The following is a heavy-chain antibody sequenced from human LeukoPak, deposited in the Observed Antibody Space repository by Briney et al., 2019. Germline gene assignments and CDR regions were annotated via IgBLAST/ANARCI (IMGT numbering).Heavy chain of an antibody. CDR1: GGTFSGYY. Sequence: SETLSLTCAVYGGTFSGYYWSWIRQPPGKRLEWVGESNDSGGTNYNPSLKSRVTISADKSKNQVSLKLTSVTAADTAVYYCARDVGIAAAGTLGYFDYWGQGTLVTVSS. CDR3: ARDVGIAAAGTLGYFDY. V-gene: IGHV4-34*01. CDR2: SNDSGGT. D-gene: IGHD6-13*01. J-gene: IGHJ4*02.